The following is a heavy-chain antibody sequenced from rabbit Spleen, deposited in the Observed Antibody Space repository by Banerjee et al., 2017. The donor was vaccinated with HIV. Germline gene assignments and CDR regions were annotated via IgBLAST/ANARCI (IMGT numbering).Heavy chain of an antibody. D-gene: IGHD1-1*01. V-gene: IGHV1S45*01. Sequence: EQLEESGGGLVKPEGSLTLTCKASGVSLNDKDVMCWVRQAPGKGLEWIGCIYTGSSGSTFYASWAKGRFTISKTSSTTVFLQMTSLTAADTATYFCAREGDSSGYSFNLWGPGTLVTVS. CDR3: AREGDSSGYSFNL. CDR1: GVSLNDKDV. CDR2: IYTGSSGST. J-gene: IGHJ4*01.